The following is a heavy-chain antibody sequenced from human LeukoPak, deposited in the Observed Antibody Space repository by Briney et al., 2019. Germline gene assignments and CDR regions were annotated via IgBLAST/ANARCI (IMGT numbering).Heavy chain of an antibody. J-gene: IGHJ6*02. D-gene: IGHD2-15*01. CDR2: IYYNGST. CDR3: ARTPPHCSGGSCYLSYYFYGMDV. Sequence: PSETLSLTCTVSGGSISSYYWSWIRQPPGKGLEWIGYIYYNGSTKYNPSLKSRVTISVDTSKNHFSLKLSSVTAADTAVYYCARTPPHCSGGSCYLSYYFYGMDVWGQGTTVTVSS. V-gene: IGHV4-59*01. CDR1: GGSISSYY.